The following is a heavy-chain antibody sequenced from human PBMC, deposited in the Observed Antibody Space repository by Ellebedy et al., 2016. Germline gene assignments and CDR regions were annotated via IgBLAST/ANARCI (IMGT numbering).Heavy chain of an antibody. CDR3: ARKGGSFIVDFFDY. CDR1: GGSISSGGYY. J-gene: IGHJ4*02. D-gene: IGHD1-26*01. V-gene: IGHV4-31*03. Sequence: SETLSLXXTVSGGSISSGGYYWSWIRQHPGKGLEWIGYIYYSGSTYYNPSLKSRVSMSIDMSQNQFSLRLRSVTAADTAVYYCARKGGSFIVDFFDYWGQGTLVTVSS. CDR2: IYYSGST.